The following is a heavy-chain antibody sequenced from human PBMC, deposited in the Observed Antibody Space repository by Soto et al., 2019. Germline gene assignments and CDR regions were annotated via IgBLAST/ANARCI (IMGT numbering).Heavy chain of an antibody. CDR2: ISYTGDT. Sequence: QLHLQESGPGLVKPSETLSLTCTVSGGSVTSSDFNWDWIRQPPEKGLEWIGSISYTGDTYYSPSLKSRVPTSVDTSENHFPRKLTSVTAADTAVYYCARQNRKRTWNHWLDPWGQGTLVTVSS. J-gene: IGHJ5*02. CDR3: ARQNRKRTWNHWLDP. CDR1: GGSVTSSDFN. V-gene: IGHV4-39*02. D-gene: IGHD1-1*01.